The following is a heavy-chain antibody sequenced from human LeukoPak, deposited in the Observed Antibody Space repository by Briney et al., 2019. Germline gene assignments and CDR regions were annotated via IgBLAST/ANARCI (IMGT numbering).Heavy chain of an antibody. Sequence: GGSLRLSCVASGFTFTSYWMHWVRQGPGKGRVCVSRIRADGSSPSYADSVKGRFTISRDNAKNTLFLQMNSLRAEDTAVYYCARSREPGRDGDYWGQGTLVTVSS. CDR3: ARSREPGRDGDY. D-gene: IGHD5-24*01. V-gene: IGHV3-74*01. CDR1: GFTFTSYW. J-gene: IGHJ4*02. CDR2: IRADGSSP.